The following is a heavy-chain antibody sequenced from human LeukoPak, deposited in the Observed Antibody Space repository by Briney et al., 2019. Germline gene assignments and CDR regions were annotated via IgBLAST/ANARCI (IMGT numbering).Heavy chain of an antibody. CDR1: GYTFTSYG. CDR3: ARAQYSGSYLDAFDI. Sequence: GASVKVSCKASGYTFTSYGISWVRQAPGQGLEWMGWISAYNGNTNYAQKLQGRVTMTTDTSTSTAYMELRSLRSDDTAVYYCARAQYSGSYLDAFDIWGQGTMVTVSS. V-gene: IGHV1-18*01. D-gene: IGHD1-26*01. J-gene: IGHJ3*02. CDR2: ISAYNGNT.